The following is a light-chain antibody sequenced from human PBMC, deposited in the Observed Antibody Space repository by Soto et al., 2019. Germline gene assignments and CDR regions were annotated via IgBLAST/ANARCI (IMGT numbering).Light chain of an antibody. CDR2: GTS. J-gene: IGKJ4*01. V-gene: IGKV1-9*01. Sequence: DIQLTQSPSFLSASVGDRVTITCRASQGISNYLAWYQQKPGNAPKLLIYGTSTLQSEVPSRFSGSGSGTEFSLTISSLQPEDFATYFCQQLKTYPLTVGGGTKVDIK. CDR1: QGISNY. CDR3: QQLKTYPLT.